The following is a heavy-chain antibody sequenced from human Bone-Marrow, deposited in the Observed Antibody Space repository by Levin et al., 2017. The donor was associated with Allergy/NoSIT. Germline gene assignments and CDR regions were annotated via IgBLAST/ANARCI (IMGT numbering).Heavy chain of an antibody. J-gene: IGHJ6*04. CDR2: MSYNGKTK. D-gene: IGHD3-22*01. Sequence: GESLKISCEASGFTFRSHAVHWVRQSPGKGLEWVAVMSYNGKTKYYADFVKGRFTISRDNSKNTVFLQMVSLKPDDTGVYYCARDKRDYDYYFYNDGMDVWGEGTTVTVSS. CDR3: ARDKRDYDYYFYNDGMDV. CDR1: GFTFRSHA. V-gene: IGHV3-30*04.